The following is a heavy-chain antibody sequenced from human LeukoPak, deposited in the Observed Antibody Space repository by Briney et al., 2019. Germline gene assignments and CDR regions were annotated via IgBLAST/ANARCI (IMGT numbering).Heavy chain of an antibody. CDR1: GYTFTSYA. Sequence: ASVKVSCKASGYTFTSYAMHWVRQAPGQRLEWMGWINAGNGNTKYSQEFQGRVTITRDTSASTAYMELSSLRSEDMAVYYCARGEFGELLDPYFDYWGQGTLVTVSS. CDR2: INAGNGNT. CDR3: ARGEFGELLDPYFDY. D-gene: IGHD3-10*01. J-gene: IGHJ4*02. V-gene: IGHV1-3*03.